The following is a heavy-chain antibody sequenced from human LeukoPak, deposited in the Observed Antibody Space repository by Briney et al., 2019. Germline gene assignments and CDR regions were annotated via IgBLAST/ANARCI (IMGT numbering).Heavy chain of an antibody. D-gene: IGHD4-4*01. CDR3: ARDGAVTPYFGMDV. V-gene: IGHV4-31*03. Sequence: SETLSLTCTVSGGSVSSGAYYWTWIRQHPEQGLEWIGYIYYGGITYYNPSLKSRVSISVDTSKNQFSLNLNSVTAADTAVYYCARDGAVTPYFGMDVWGQGTTVTVSS. CDR2: IYYGGIT. CDR1: GGSVSSGAYY. J-gene: IGHJ6*02.